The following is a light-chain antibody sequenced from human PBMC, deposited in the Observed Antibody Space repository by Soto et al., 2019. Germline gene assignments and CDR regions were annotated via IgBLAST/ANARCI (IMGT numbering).Light chain of an antibody. CDR2: DAS. Sequence: EIVMTQSPATLSVSPGESATLSCRASQSVGNNLAWYQQKPGQAPRILIYDASTRATGIPARFSGSGSGTDFNLTISGLQAEDFAVYYCQKYNNLPQTCGQGTKVDIK. CDR3: QKYNNLPQT. V-gene: IGKV3-15*01. J-gene: IGKJ1*01. CDR1: QSVGNN.